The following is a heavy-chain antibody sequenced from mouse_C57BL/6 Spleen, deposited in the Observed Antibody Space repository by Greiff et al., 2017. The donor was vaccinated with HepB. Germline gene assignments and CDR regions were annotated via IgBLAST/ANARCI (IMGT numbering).Heavy chain of an antibody. CDR3: ARHVPEGYFDV. CDR2: ISSGGSYT. CDR1: GFTFSSYG. V-gene: IGHV5-6*01. Sequence: EVQVVESGGDLVKPGGSLKLSCAASGFTFSSYGMSWVRQTPDKRLEWVATISSGGSYTYYPDSVKGRFTISRDNAKNTLYLQMSSLKSEDTAMYYCARHVPEGYFDVWGTGTTVTVSS. J-gene: IGHJ1*03.